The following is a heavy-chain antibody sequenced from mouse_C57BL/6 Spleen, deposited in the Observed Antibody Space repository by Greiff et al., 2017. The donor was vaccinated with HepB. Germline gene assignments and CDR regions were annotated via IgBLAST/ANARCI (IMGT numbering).Heavy chain of an antibody. CDR3: ARELRRGYYFDY. J-gene: IGHJ2*01. Sequence: VQLQQPGAELVMPGASVKLSCKASGYTFTSYWMHWVKQRPGQGLEWIGEIDHSDSYTNYNQKFKGKSTLTVDKSSSTAYMQLSSLTSEDSAVYYCARELRRGYYFDYWGQGTTLTVSS. V-gene: IGHV1-69*01. CDR2: IDHSDSYT. D-gene: IGHD2-4*01. CDR1: GYTFTSYW.